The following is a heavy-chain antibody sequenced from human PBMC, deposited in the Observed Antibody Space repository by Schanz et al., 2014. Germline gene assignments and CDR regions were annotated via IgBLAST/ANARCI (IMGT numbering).Heavy chain of an antibody. CDR1: GFTFSNHA. CDR3: ARDGDFDY. Sequence: EVQLLESGGGFVQPGGSLRLSCAASGFTFSNHALSWVRQAPGKGLEWVSGIGGSGDSTHYADSVKGRFTISRDNGKKSLYLQMNSLRAEDTAVYYCARDGDFDYWGQGTLVTVSS. CDR2: IGGSGDST. J-gene: IGHJ4*02. V-gene: IGHV3-23*01.